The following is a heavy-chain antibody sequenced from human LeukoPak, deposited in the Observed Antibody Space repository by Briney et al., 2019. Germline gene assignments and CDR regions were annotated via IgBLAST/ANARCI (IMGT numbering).Heavy chain of an antibody. CDR3: ARGRYSNGWHDM. D-gene: IGHD6-19*01. J-gene: IGHJ4*02. Sequence: EASVTVSCKTSGYNFIDYYLHWFRQAPGQGFEGMGIVNPAGGNISYAQKFQGRVIMTRDTSTASVSMELQSLTSDDTAVYYCARGRYSNGWHDMWGQGTQVTVSS. CDR2: VNPAGGNI. CDR1: GYNFIDYY. V-gene: IGHV1-46*01.